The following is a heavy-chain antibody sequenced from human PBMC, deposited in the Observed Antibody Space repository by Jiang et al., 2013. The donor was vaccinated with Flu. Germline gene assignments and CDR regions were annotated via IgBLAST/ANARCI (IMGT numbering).Heavy chain of an antibody. CDR1: GGSISSNSYY. J-gene: IGHJ3*01. CDR2: VYYSGST. Sequence: GLVKPSETLSLTCTVSGGSISSNSYYWGWIRQPPGKGLEYLGTVYYSGSTYYNPSLKSRVTISIDTSKNQFFLKLTSVTATDTAVYYCARHTVLGRVAFDGWGQGTVLTVSS. D-gene: IGHD3-10*01. CDR3: ARHTVLGRVAFDG. V-gene: IGHV4-39*01.